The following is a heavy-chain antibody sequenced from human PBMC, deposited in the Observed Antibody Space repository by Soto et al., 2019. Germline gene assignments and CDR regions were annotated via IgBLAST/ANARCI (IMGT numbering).Heavy chain of an antibody. CDR2: TDESGGI. J-gene: IGHJ4*02. CDR1: GGSFSPYY. D-gene: IGHD3-16*01. Sequence: QVQLQHWGTGLLKSSETLSLNCAVYGGSFSPYYWSWVRQPPAKGLKWIGATDESGGIYDNPSLKGQVTVTLATPKKQFSLEVKSVADADAAVYYCAIGRWGNKYWGQGTLVTVSS. V-gene: IGHV4-34*01. CDR3: AIGRWGNKY.